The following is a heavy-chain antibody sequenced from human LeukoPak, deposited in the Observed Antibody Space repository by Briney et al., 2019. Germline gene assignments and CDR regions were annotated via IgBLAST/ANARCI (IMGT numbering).Heavy chain of an antibody. V-gene: IGHV3-53*01. J-gene: IGHJ4*02. CDR2: IYAGGDT. CDR3: ARSGSGWFDY. CDR1: GFSVSSNF. D-gene: IGHD6-19*01. Sequence: GGSLRLSCAASGFSVSSNFMSWVRQAPGKGLEWVSVIYAGGDTYYADSVKGRFTISRDSFKNTVYLQMNSLRAEDTGMYYCARSGSGWFDYWGQGTLVTVS.